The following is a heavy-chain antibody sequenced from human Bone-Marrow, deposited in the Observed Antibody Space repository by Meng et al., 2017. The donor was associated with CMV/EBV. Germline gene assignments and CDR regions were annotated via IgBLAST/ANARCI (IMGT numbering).Heavy chain of an antibody. Sequence: LLESGPGLVKPSETPALTCTVSGGPISSNYYWGWIRQSPGKGLEWIGSLYYNGDTYYNPSLKSRVTLSVDTSKNQFSLKLNSVIAADTAVYYCAQRIYIDSYYFDSWGQGTLVTVSS. CDR3: AQRIYIDSYYFDS. CDR1: GGPISSNYY. D-gene: IGHD2/OR15-2a*01. J-gene: IGHJ4*02. V-gene: IGHV4-39*07. CDR2: LYYNGDT.